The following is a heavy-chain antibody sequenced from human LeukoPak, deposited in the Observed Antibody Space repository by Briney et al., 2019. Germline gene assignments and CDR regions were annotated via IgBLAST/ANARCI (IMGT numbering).Heavy chain of an antibody. J-gene: IGHJ3*02. CDR3: AGSLRGYRDAFDI. V-gene: IGHV4-30-2*01. CDR2: IYHSGST. CDR1: GGSISSGGYS. D-gene: IGHD5-12*01. Sequence: PSETLSLTCAVSGGSISSGGYSWSWIRQPPGKGLEWIGYIYHSGSTYYNPSLKSRVTISVDRSKNQFSLKLSSVTAADTAVYYCAGSLRGYRDAFDIWGQGTMVTVSS.